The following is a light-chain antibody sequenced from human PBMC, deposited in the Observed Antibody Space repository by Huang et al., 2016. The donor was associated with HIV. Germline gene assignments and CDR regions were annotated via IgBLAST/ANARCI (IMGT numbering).Light chain of an antibody. V-gene: IGKV3-20*01. J-gene: IGKJ3*01. CDR1: QSISRSS. CDR2: GAS. CDR3: HQYGSPPFT. Sequence: EIVLTQSPGTLSLSPGERATLSCRASQSISRSSLARYLQKPGQAPTLLIHGASTRATDIPYRFSGSGSGTDFTLTISRLEPEDFAVYYCHQYGSPPFTFGPGTKVDIK.